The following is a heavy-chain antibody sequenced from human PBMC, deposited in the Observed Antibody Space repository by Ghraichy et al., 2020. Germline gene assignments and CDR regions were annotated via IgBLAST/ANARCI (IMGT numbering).Heavy chain of an antibody. V-gene: IGHV4-61*03. CDR3: ARSAATRRPFDY. CDR1: SGSVSGGTYY. CDR2: IYFSDSRGRT. Sequence: SETLSLTCTPSSGSVSGGTYYWSWIRQPPGRRLEWIGYIYFSDSRGRTNYNPSLGSRVTISFDTTKNHMSLTLTSVTAADTAVYFCARSAATRRPFDYWGQGTLGTLSP. D-gene: IGHD6-13*01. J-gene: IGHJ4*02.